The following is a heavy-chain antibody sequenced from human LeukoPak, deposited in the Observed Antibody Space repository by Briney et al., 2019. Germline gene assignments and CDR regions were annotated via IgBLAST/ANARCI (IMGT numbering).Heavy chain of an antibody. D-gene: IGHD5-12*01. Sequence: GRSLRLSCAASGFTFSSYAMHWVRQAPGKGLEWVAVISYDGSNKYYADSVKGRFTISRDNSKNTLYLQMNSLRAEDTAVYYCARQLLRSPNWFDPWGQGTLVTVSS. CDR2: ISYDGSNK. CDR3: ARQLLRSPNWFDP. J-gene: IGHJ5*02. V-gene: IGHV3-30-3*01. CDR1: GFTFSSYA.